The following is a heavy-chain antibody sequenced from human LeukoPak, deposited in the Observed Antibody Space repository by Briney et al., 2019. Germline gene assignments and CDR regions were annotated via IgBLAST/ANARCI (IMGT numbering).Heavy chain of an antibody. CDR1: GFTFGDYG. D-gene: IGHD4-17*01. CDR3: ARAQTYGDYRLLLDY. CDR2: SNWNGDST. V-gene: IGHV3-20*04. Sequence: GGSLRLSCAASGFTFGDYGMSWVRQAPGKGLEWDSGSNWNGDSTGYADSVKGRFTISRDNAKKSLYLQMNSLRAEDTALYYCARAQTYGDYRLLLDYWGQGTLVTVSS. J-gene: IGHJ4*02.